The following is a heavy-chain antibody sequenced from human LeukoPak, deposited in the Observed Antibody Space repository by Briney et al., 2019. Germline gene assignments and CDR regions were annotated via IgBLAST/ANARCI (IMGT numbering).Heavy chain of an antibody. Sequence: WMGWISLYDVNTNYAQKLQGRVTMTTDTSTSTAYMELRSLRSDDTAVYYCARIYDSTWYFDLWGRGTLVTVSS. CDR2: ISLYDVNT. J-gene: IGHJ2*01. D-gene: IGHD3-22*01. V-gene: IGHV1-18*01. CDR3: ARIYDSTWYFDL.